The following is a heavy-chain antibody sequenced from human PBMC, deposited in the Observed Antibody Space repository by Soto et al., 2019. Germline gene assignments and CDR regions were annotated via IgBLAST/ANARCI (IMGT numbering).Heavy chain of an antibody. CDR2: IYYSGST. J-gene: IGHJ6*02. CDR3: ARGAPGYGMDV. CDR1: GGSISSSSYY. V-gene: IGHV4-39*01. Sequence: PSETLSLTCTVSGGSISSSSYYWGWIRQPPGKGLEWIGSIYYSGSTCYNPSLKSRVTISVDTSKNQFSLKLSSVTAADTAVYYCARGAPGYGMDVWGQGTTVTVSS.